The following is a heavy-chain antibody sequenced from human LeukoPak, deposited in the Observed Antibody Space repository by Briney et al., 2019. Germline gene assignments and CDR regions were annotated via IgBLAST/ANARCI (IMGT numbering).Heavy chain of an antibody. V-gene: IGHV3-11*05. Sequence: GGSLRLSRAASGFTFSDYYMSWIRQAPGKGLEWVSYISSSSSYTNYADSVKGRFTISRDNAKNSLYLQMNSLRAEDTAVYYCARVRKYSSGWYDAFDIWGQGTMVTVSS. D-gene: IGHD6-19*01. J-gene: IGHJ3*02. CDR2: ISSSSSYT. CDR1: GFTFSDYY. CDR3: ARVRKYSSGWYDAFDI.